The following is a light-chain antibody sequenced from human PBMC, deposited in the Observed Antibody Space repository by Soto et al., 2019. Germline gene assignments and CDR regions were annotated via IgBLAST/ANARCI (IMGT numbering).Light chain of an antibody. V-gene: IGKV1-39*01. CDR3: QQYDNLPLT. CDR1: QIISSY. J-gene: IGKJ1*01. Sequence: DIQMSQSPSSLSASIGDRVTITCRARQIISSYLNWYQQKPGKAPKLLIYAASSLQSGVPSRFSGSGSGTDFTLTITRLEPEDIATYYCQQYDNLPLTFGQGTKVDI. CDR2: AAS.